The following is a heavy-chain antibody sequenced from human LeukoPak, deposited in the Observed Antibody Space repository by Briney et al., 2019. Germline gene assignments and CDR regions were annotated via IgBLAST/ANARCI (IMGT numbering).Heavy chain of an antibody. CDR1: GFTFSSYA. D-gene: IGHD2-2*02. CDR3: AKGGYCSSTSCYMGVDY. V-gene: IGHV3-23*01. J-gene: IGHJ4*02. Sequence: PGGSLRLSCAASGFTFSSYAMSWDRQAPGKGLEWVSAISGSGGSTYYADSVKGRFTISRDNSKNTLYLQMNSLRAEDTAVYYCAKGGYCSSTSCYMGVDYWGQGTLVTVSS. CDR2: ISGSGGST.